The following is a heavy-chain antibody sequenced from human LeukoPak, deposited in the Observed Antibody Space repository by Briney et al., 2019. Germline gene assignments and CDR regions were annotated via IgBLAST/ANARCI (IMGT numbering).Heavy chain of an antibody. CDR3: AREDGYCSGGNCYSYFDS. V-gene: IGHV3-7*01. CDR1: GFIFSNYP. Sequence: GRSLRLSCAASGFIFSNYPMHWVRQAPGKGLEWVAYIKKTGSETYYVDSVKGRFTITRDNTRNSLFLQMYSLRAEDTAVYFCAREDGYCSGGNCYSYFDSWGQGTLVTVSS. CDR2: IKKTGSET. D-gene: IGHD2-15*01. J-gene: IGHJ4*02.